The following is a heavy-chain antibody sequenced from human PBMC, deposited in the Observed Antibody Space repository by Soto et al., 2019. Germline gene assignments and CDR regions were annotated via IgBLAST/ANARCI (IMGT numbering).Heavy chain of an antibody. CDR3: ARKSSAWSSDY. Sequence: SETLSLTCTDSGYSISSGYYWGWIRQPPGKGLEWIGSIYHSGSTNYNPSLKSRVTMSVDTSKNQFSLKLSSVTAADTAVYYCARKSSAWSSDYWGQGTLVTVSS. J-gene: IGHJ4*02. V-gene: IGHV4-38-2*02. D-gene: IGHD6-19*01. CDR2: IYHSGST. CDR1: GYSISSGYY.